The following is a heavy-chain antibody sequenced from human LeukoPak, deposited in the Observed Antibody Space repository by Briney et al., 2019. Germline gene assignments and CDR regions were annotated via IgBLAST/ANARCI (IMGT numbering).Heavy chain of an antibody. D-gene: IGHD6-19*01. V-gene: IGHV1-18*01. CDR2: ISAYNGNT. CDR3: ARDTNAGYSSGLIDY. CDR1: GYTFTSYG. Sequence: ASVKVSCKASGYTFTSYGISWVRQAPGQGLAWMGWISAYNGNTNYAQKLQGRVTMTTDTSTSTAYMELRSLRSDDTAVYYCARDTNAGYSSGLIDYWGQGTLVTVSS. J-gene: IGHJ4*02.